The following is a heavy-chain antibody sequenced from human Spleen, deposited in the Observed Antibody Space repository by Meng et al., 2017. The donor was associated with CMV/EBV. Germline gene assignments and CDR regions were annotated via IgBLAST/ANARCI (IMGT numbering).Heavy chain of an antibody. CDR3: ARDNLMITFGGVDKTHWFDP. V-gene: IGHV4-59*13. CDR2: ISYSGFT. Sequence: SETLSLTCTVSGGSISSYYWSWIRQPPGKALEWVGSISYSGFTNYNPSLKSRVTISVDASKSQFSLNLSSVTAADTAVYYCARDNLMITFGGVDKTHWFDPWGQGTLVTVSS. D-gene: IGHD3-16*01. CDR1: GGSISSYY. J-gene: IGHJ5*02.